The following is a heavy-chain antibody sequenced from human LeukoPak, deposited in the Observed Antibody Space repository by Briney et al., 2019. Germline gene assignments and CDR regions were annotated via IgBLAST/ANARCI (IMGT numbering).Heavy chain of an antibody. V-gene: IGHV3-23*01. CDR3: AKDCSHSPYDSSGYHDAFDI. CDR2: ISGSGGST. CDR1: GFTFSSYA. J-gene: IGHJ3*02. Sequence: TGGSLRLSCAASGFTFSSYAMSWVRQAPGKGLEWVSAISGSGGSTYYADSVKGRFTISRDNSKNTLYLQMNSLRAEDTAVYYCAKDCSHSPYDSSGYHDAFDIWGQGTMVTVSS. D-gene: IGHD3-22*01.